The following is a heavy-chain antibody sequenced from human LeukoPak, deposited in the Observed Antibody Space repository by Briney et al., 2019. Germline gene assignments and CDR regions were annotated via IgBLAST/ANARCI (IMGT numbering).Heavy chain of an antibody. CDR3: ARGTNWSPLDFDY. V-gene: IGHV3-23*01. D-gene: IGHD1-20*01. CDR1: GFTFSSYA. CDR2: ISGGGST. Sequence: GGSLRLSCAASGFTFSSYAMSWVRQAPGKGLEWVSGISGGGSTYYADSVKGRFTISRDNAKNSLYLQMNSLRAEDTAVYFCARGTNWSPLDFDYWGQGTLVTVSS. J-gene: IGHJ4*02.